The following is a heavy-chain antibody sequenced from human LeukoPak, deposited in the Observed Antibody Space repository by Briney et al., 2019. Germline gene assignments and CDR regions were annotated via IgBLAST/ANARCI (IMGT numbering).Heavy chain of an antibody. CDR1: GGSISSYY. J-gene: IGHJ4*02. V-gene: IGHV4-59*12. CDR3: ARDRYSGSCADY. Sequence: PSETLSLTCTVSGGSISSYYWSWIRQPPGKGLEWIGYIYYSGSTYYNPSLKSRVTISVDTSKNQFSLKLSSVTAADTAVYYCARDRYSGSCADYWGQGTLVTVSS. D-gene: IGHD1-26*01. CDR2: IYYSGST.